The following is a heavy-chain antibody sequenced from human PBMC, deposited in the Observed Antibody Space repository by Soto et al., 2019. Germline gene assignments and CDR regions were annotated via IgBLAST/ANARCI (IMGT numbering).Heavy chain of an antibody. CDR2: IYFNGNT. CDR3: ASVTFGGIVLAH. V-gene: IGHV4-59*01. Sequence: SETLSLTCTVSAASFSKYYWTWIRQSPGKGLEWIGYIYFNGNTNYNPSLKRRVTMSIYTSKKQFSLNLSSVTAADTAVYYCASVTFGGIVLAHWGQGALVTVSS. CDR1: AASFSKYY. J-gene: IGHJ4*02. D-gene: IGHD3-16*01.